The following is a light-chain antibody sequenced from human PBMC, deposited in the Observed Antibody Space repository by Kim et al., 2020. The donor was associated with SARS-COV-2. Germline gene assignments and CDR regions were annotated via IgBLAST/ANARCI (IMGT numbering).Light chain of an antibody. CDR3: AACDDSLNGWV. J-gene: IGLJ3*02. CDR1: ISNIGQNT. V-gene: IGLV1-44*01. Sequence: GQKVTFSVLASISNIGQNTDTWYRQSPGTAPKLLVYWNDHRPSGLADLFSGSMSGTSALLAISGLQAEDEVEYYRAACDDSLNGWVFGGGTQLSVL. CDR2: WND.